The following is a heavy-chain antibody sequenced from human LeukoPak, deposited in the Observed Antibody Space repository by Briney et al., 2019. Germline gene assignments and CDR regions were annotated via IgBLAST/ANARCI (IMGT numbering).Heavy chain of an antibody. D-gene: IGHD6-13*01. CDR3: ARGTIAAAYYFDY. CDR1: GASISSYY. CDR2: IYYSGST. J-gene: IGHJ4*02. V-gene: IGHV4-59*01. Sequence: SETLSLTCTVSGASISSYYWSWIRQPPGKGLEWIGYIYYSGSTNYNPSLKSRVTISVDTSKNQFSLKLSSVTAADTAVYYCARGTIAAAYYFDYWGQGTLVTVSS.